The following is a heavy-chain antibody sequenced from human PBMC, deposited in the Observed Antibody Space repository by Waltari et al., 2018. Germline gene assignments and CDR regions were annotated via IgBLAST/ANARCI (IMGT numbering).Heavy chain of an antibody. CDR2: INHSEST. Sequence: QVQLQQWGAGLLKPSETLSLTCAVYGGSFSGYYWSWIRQPPGKGLEWIGEINHSESTNYNPSLKSRVTISVDTSKNQFSLKLSSVTAADTAVYYCARGGFGSPNYFDYWGQGTLVTVSS. V-gene: IGHV4-34*01. CDR1: GGSFSGYY. J-gene: IGHJ4*02. CDR3: ARGGFGSPNYFDY. D-gene: IGHD3-10*01.